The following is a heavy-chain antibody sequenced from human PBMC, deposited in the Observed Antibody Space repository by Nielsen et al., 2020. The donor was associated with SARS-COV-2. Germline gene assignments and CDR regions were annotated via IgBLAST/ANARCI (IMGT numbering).Heavy chain of an antibody. J-gene: IGHJ4*02. Sequence: SGPTLVKPTETLTLTCTVSGFSLSNARMGVSWIRQPPGKALEWLAHIFSNDEKSYSTSLKSRLTISKDTSKSQVVLTMTNMDPVDTATYYCAHRRGLIWFGELFGYWGQGTLVTVSS. CDR3: AHRRGLIWFGELFGY. V-gene: IGHV2-26*01. CDR2: IFSNDEK. CDR1: GFSLSNARMG. D-gene: IGHD3-10*01.